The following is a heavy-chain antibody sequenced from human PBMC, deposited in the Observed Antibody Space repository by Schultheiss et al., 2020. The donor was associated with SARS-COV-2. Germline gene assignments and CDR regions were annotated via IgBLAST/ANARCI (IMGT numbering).Heavy chain of an antibody. V-gene: IGHV4-59*08. CDR2: IYYSGNT. J-gene: IGHJ4*02. D-gene: IGHD3-10*01. CDR3: ARNLLCFGEGHYFDY. Sequence: SETLSLTCTVSDGSIRNYFWTWIRQPPGKGLEWIGNIYYSGNTNYNPSLTSRVTISVDTSKNQFSLKLSSVTAADTAVYYCARNLLCFGEGHYFDYWGQGTLVTVSS. CDR1: DGSIRNYF.